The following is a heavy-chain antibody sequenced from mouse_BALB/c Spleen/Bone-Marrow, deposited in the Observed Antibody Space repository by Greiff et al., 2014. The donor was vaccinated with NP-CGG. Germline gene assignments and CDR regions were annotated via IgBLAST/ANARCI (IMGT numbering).Heavy chain of an antibody. J-gene: IGHJ2*01. Sequence: VQLKQSGAELVKPGASVRLSCTASGFNIKDTYMHWVKQRPDQGLEWIGRIDPANGNAKHDPKFPGKATITADTSSNTTYLQLSSLTSEDTAVYYCAIYFYFDYWGQGTTLTVSS. CDR3: AIYFYFDY. CDR1: GFNIKDTY. V-gene: IGHV14-3*02. CDR2: IDPANGNA. D-gene: IGHD2-3*01.